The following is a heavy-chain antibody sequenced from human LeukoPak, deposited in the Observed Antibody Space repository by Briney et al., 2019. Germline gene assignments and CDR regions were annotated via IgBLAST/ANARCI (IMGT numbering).Heavy chain of an antibody. D-gene: IGHD6-13*01. CDR3: ARPGQIAAAGTRIFMSRSNWSDP. CDR2: INHSGST. Sequence: SETLSLTCAVYGGSFSGYYWSWIRQPPGKGLEWIGEINHSGSTNYNPSLKSRVTISVDTSKNQFSLKLSSVTAADTAVYYCARPGQIAAAGTRIFMSRSNWSDPWGQGTLVTVSS. V-gene: IGHV4-34*01. CDR1: GGSFSGYY. J-gene: IGHJ5*02.